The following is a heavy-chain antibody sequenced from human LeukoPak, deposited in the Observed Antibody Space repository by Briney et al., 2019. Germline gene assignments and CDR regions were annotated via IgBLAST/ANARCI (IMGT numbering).Heavy chain of an antibody. CDR1: GFTFSSYW. J-gene: IGHJ6*04. CDR2: INSDGSST. CDR3: ARELDYFYGMDV. V-gene: IGHV3-74*01. Sequence: GGSLRLSCAASGFTFSSYWMHWVRQAPGKGLVWVSRINSDGSSTSYADSVKGRFTISRDNAKNTLNLQMNSLRAEDTAVYYCARELDYFYGMDVWGKGTTVTVSS.